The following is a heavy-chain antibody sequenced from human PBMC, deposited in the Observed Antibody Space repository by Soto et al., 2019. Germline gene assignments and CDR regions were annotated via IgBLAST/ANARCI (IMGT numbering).Heavy chain of an antibody. V-gene: IGHV4-31*03. CDR3: AREPEYYYDSSGYCDY. Sequence: SETLSLTCTVSGGSISSGGYYWSWIRQHPGKGLEWIGYIYYSGSTYYNPSLKSRVTISVDTSKNQFSLKLSSVTAADTAVYYCAREPEYYYDSSGYCDYRAQRTLVTVSS. J-gene: IGHJ4*02. CDR1: GGSISSGGYY. CDR2: IYYSGST. D-gene: IGHD3-22*01.